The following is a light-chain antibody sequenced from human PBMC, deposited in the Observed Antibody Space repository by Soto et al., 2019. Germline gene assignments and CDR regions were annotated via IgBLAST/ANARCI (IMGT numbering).Light chain of an antibody. J-gene: IGLJ2*01. CDR1: SSDVGGYNY. V-gene: IGLV2-14*01. CDR2: EVN. CDR3: SSYTTSSTLV. Sequence: QSALTQPASVSGSPGQSITISCTGTSSDVGGYNYVSWYQQHPGKAPKLMIYEVNNRPSGVSNRFFGSKSGNTASLTISGLQAEDEADYYCSSYTTSSTLVFGGGTKLTVL.